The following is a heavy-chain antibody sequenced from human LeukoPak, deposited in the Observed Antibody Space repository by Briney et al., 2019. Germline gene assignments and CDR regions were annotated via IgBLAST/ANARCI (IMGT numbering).Heavy chain of an antibody. Sequence: ASVKVSCKASGYTFTGYYMHWVRQAPGQGLEWMGRINPNSGGTNYAQKFQGRVTMTRNTSISTAYMELSSLRSEDTAVYYCASGKGRVDYWGQGTLVTVSS. J-gene: IGHJ4*02. V-gene: IGHV1-2*06. CDR3: ASGKGRVDY. CDR2: INPNSGGT. D-gene: IGHD3-10*01. CDR1: GYTFTGYY.